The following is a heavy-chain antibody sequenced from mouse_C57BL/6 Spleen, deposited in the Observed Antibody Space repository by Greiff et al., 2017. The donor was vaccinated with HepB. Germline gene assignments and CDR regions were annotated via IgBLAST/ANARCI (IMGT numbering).Heavy chain of an antibody. V-gene: IGHV1-72*01. J-gene: IGHJ1*03. Sequence: QVHVKQPGAELVKPGASVKLSCKASGYTFTSYWMHWVKQRPGRGLEWIGRIDPNSGGTKYNEKFKSEATLTVDKPSSSAYMQLSSLTSEDSAVEDCARRRAYYSNYWCFDVWGTGTTVTV. CDR3: ARRRAYYSNYWCFDV. D-gene: IGHD2-5*01. CDR1: GYTFTSYW. CDR2: IDPNSGGT.